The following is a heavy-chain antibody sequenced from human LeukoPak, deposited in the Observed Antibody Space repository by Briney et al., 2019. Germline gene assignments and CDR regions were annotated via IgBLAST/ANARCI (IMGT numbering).Heavy chain of an antibody. CDR3: ARVTSSWYGMTYYYYGMDV. J-gene: IGHJ6*02. V-gene: IGHV4-59*01. D-gene: IGHD6-13*01. CDR2: IHYSGST. Sequence: SETLSLTCSVSGGSINTTYWSWIRQPPGKGLEWIGNIHYSGSTNYNSSLKSRVTISVDMSKNQFSLKLSSVTAADTAVYYCARVTSSWYGMTYYYYGMDVWGQGTTVTVSS. CDR1: GGSINTTY.